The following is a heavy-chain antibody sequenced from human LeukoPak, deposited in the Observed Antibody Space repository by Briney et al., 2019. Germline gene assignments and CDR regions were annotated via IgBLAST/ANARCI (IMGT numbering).Heavy chain of an antibody. CDR3: AKDHGKTSTVLDY. D-gene: IGHD1-14*01. J-gene: IGHJ4*02. Sequence: GGSLRLSCAASGFTFDDYSMHWVRQAPGKGLEWVSLISWDGDSSYYADSVKGRFTISRDNSKNSLFLQMNGLSAADTAFYFCAKDHGKTSTVLDYWGQGTLVTVSS. CDR2: ISWDGDSS. CDR1: GFTFDDYS. V-gene: IGHV3-43D*03.